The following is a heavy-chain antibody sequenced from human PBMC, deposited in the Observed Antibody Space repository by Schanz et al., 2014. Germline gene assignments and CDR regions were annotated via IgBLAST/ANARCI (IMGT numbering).Heavy chain of an antibody. J-gene: IGHJ3*01. D-gene: IGHD2-2*01. V-gene: IGHV1-69*02. CDR1: GGTFSSYT. Sequence: QVQLVQSGAEVKKPGSSVKVSCKASGGTFSSYTISWVRQAPGQGLEWMGRIISILGIPNYAQKFQGRVTFTADKSTSTAYMELSSLKSEDTAVYYCATMWAYCTITTCHTLEPFDVWGQGTMVTVSS. CDR3: ATMWAYCTITTCHTLEPFDV. CDR2: IISILGIP.